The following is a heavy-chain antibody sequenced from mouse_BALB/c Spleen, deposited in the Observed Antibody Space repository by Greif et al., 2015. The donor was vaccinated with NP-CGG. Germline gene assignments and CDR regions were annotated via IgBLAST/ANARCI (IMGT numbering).Heavy chain of an antibody. D-gene: IGHD1-2*01. Sequence: VQLQQSGAKLVKPGASVKLSCKASGYTFISYYMYWVKQRPGQGLEWIGEINPSNGGANLNEKFKSKATLTVDKSSSTAYMQLSSLTSEDSAVYFCTRGRRRDFDFWGQGTTLTVSS. CDR1: GYTFISYY. CDR2: INPSNGGA. V-gene: IGHV1S81*02. J-gene: IGHJ2*01. CDR3: TRGRRRDFDF.